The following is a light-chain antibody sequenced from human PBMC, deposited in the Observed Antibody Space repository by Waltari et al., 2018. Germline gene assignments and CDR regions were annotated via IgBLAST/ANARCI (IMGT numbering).Light chain of an antibody. V-gene: IGKV3-15*01. CDR2: DAF. CDR1: QNVGTK. Sequence: IEMTQSPATLSVSPGERATLSCRASQNVGTKLAWYQQKPGLAPRLLIYDAFTRATGIPARFSGSGSGTEFTLTISSLQSEDLALYHCLQYHYWPLWTFGQGTKVEVK. CDR3: LQYHYWPLWT. J-gene: IGKJ1*01.